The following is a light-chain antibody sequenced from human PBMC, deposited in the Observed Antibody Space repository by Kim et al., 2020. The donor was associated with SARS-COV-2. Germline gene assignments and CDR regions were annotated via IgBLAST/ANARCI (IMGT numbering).Light chain of an antibody. Sequence: SYELTQPPSVSVAPGQTARIPCWGDNFGSKNVSWYQHLPGRAPVLVIHQDSNRPSGIPDRISASNSGTTATLTISRTQTVDETNYYCQAWDVSADGVFGGGTQLTVL. CDR3: QAWDVSADGV. CDR1: NFGSKN. CDR2: QDS. V-gene: IGLV3-1*01. J-gene: IGLJ3*02.